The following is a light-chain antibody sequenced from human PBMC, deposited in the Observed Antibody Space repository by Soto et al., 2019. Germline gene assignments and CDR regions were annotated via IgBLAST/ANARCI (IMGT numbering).Light chain of an antibody. CDR1: SSDVGNYNL. Sequence: QSALTQPASVSGSPGQSVTISCTGTSSDVGNYNLVSWFQQHPGKAPKLIIYEVSKRPSGVSNRFSGSKSGNTASLTISGLQAEDETDYYCCSHAGTTSWVFGGGTKLTVL. J-gene: IGLJ3*02. V-gene: IGLV2-23*02. CDR3: CSHAGTTSWV. CDR2: EVS.